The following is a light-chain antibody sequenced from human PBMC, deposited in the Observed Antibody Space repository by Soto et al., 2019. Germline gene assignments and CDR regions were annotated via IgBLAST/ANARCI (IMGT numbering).Light chain of an antibody. CDR2: DTF. V-gene: IGKV3-11*01. CDR3: QQRSNWPPGYT. J-gene: IGKJ2*01. Sequence: ELVLTQSPATLSLSPGERATLSCRASQSVSSHLAWYQQKPGQAPRLLMYDTFNRATGIPARFNGSGSGTDFTLTISSLGPQDFAVYYCQQRSNWPPGYTFGQGTKLEIK. CDR1: QSVSSH.